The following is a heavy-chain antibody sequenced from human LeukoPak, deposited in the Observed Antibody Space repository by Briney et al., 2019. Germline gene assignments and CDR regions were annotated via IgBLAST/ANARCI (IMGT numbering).Heavy chain of an antibody. CDR3: AKSTEYSGWSPFDY. CDR2: IRYDGSNK. Sequence: GGSLRLSCAASGFTFSSYGMYWVRQAPGKGLEWVAFIRYDGSNKYYADSVKGRFTVSRDNSRNTLYLQMNSLRVEDTAVYYCAKSTEYSGWSPFDYWGQGTLVTVSS. CDR1: GFTFSSYG. D-gene: IGHD6-19*01. J-gene: IGHJ4*02. V-gene: IGHV3-30*02.